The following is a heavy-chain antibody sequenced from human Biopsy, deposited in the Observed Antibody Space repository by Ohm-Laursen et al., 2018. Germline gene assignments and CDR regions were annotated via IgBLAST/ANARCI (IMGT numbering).Heavy chain of an antibody. Sequence: SVNVSCKASGGTFINYAISWVRQAPGQGLEWMGGIIPMFGTANYAQMFQGRVTISAGESTSTSYMELSSLTTEDTAIYYCARGPHSGSHSCFDYWGRGTLVTVSS. CDR3: ARGPHSGSHSCFDY. V-gene: IGHV1-69*13. J-gene: IGHJ4*02. CDR2: IIPMFGTA. D-gene: IGHD1-26*01. CDR1: GGTFINYA.